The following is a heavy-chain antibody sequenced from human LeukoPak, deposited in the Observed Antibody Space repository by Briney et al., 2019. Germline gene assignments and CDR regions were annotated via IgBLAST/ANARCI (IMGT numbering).Heavy chain of an antibody. CDR2: IYYSGST. V-gene: IGHV4-59*12. CDR1: GGSISSYY. D-gene: IGHD3-10*01. CDR3: ARLGGSGSYYSYYYYYGMDV. Sequence: SETLSLTCTVSGGSISSYYWSWIRQPPGKGLEWIGYIYYSGSTNYNPSLKSRVTISVDTSKNQFSLKLSSVTAADTAVYYCARLGGSGSYYSYYYYYGMDVWGQGTTVTVSS. J-gene: IGHJ6*02.